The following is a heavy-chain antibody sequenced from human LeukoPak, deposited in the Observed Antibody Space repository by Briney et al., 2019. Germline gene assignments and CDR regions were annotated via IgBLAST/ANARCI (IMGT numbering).Heavy chain of an antibody. V-gene: IGHV3-64*01. CDR2: ISSNGGST. J-gene: IGHJ4*02. CDR3: ARASPYSSSWYSMDY. CDR1: GFTFSSYA. Sequence: HPGGSLRLSCAASGFTFSSYAMHWVRQAPGKGLEYVSAISSNGGSTYYANSVKGRFTISRDNSKNTLYLQMGSLRAEDMAVYYCARASPYSSSWYSMDYWGQGTLVTVSS. D-gene: IGHD6-13*01.